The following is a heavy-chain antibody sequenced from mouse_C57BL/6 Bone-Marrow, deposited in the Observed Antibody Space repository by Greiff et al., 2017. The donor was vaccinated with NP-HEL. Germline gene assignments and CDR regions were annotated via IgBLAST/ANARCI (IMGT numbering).Heavy chain of an antibody. CDR2: IHPSDSDT. CDR3: ALLLRPLYYCDY. D-gene: IGHD1-2*01. J-gene: IGHJ2*01. Sequence: QVQLQQPGAELVKPGASVKVSCKASGYTLTSYWMHWVKHRPGQGLEWIGRIHPSDSDTNSNQRLQGRDTFTVDKPSCTAYMQLSSLTSVDSAVYYWALLLRPLYYCDYWGQGATLTVSS. V-gene: IGHV1-74*01. CDR1: GYTLTSYW.